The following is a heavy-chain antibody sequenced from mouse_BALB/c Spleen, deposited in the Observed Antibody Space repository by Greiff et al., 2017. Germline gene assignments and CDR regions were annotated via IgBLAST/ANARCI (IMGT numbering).Heavy chain of an antibody. V-gene: IGHV5-6-4*01. Sequence: EVKVVESGGGLVKPGGSLKLSCAASGFTFSSYTMSWVRQTPEKRLEWVATISSGGSYTYYPDSVKGRFTISRDNAKNTLYLQMSSLKSEDTAMYYCTRDCPSLHYAMDYWGQGTSVTVSS. J-gene: IGHJ4*01. CDR3: TRDCPSLHYAMDY. CDR1: GFTFSSYT. D-gene: IGHD1-1*01. CDR2: ISSGGSYT.